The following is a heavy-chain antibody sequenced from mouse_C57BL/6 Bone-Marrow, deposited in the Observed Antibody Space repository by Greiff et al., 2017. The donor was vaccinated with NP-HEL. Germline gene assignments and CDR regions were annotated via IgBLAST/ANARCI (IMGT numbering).Heavy chain of an antibody. CDR1: GFTFNTYA. D-gene: IGHD1-1*01. J-gene: IGHJ3*01. V-gene: IGHV10-3*01. CDR2: IRRKSSNYAT. CDR3: VRDDYYYGSSTLFAY. Sequence: DVHLVESGGGLVQPKGSLKLSCAASGFTFNTYAMHWVRQAPGKGLEWVARIRRKSSNYATYYADSVKDRFTISRDDSQSMLYLQMNNLKTEDTAMYYCVRDDYYYGSSTLFAYWGQGTLVTVSA.